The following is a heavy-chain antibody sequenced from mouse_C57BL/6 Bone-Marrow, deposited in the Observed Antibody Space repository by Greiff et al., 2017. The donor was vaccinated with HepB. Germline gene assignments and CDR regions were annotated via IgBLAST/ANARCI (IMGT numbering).Heavy chain of an antibody. V-gene: IGHV5-6*01. CDR2: ISSGGSYT. J-gene: IGHJ3*01. Sequence: EVQLVESGGDLVKPGGSLKLSCAASGFTFSSYGMSWVRQTPDKRLEWVATISSGGSYTYYPDSVKGRFTISRDNAKNTLYLQMSSLKSEDTAMYYCASRLHGAWFAYWAKGLWSLSLQ. CDR3: ASRLHGAWFAY. CDR1: GFTFSSYG. D-gene: IGHD2-4*01.